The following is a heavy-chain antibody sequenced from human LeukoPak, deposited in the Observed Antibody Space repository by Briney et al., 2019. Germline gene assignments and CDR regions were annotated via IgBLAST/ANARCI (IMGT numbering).Heavy chain of an antibody. D-gene: IGHD3-9*01. CDR2: ISSSSSYI. CDR3: ARHHILNWYFDL. CDR1: GFTFSSYS. Sequence: GGSLRLSCAASGFTFSSYSMNWVRQAPGKGLEWVSSISSSSSYIYYADSVKGRFTISRDNAKNSLYLQMNSLRAEDTAVYYCARHHILNWYFDLWGRGTLVTVSS. J-gene: IGHJ2*01. V-gene: IGHV3-21*01.